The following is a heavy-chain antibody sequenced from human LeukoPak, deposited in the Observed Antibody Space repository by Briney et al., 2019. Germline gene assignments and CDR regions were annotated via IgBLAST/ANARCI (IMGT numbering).Heavy chain of an antibody. V-gene: IGHV3-11*01. CDR1: GFTFSDYY. Sequence: PGGSLRLSCAASGFTFSDYYMSWIRQAPGKGLEWVSYISSSGSTIYYADSVKGRFTISRDNAKNSLYLQMNSLRAEDTAVYYCARDVSYSSSWYGYYYYYYMDVWGKGTTVTVSS. D-gene: IGHD6-13*01. J-gene: IGHJ6*03. CDR3: ARDVSYSSSWYGYYYYYYMDV. CDR2: ISSSGSTI.